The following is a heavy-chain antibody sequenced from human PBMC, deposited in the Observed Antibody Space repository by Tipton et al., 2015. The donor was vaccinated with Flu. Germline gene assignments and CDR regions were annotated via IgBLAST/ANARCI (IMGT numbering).Heavy chain of an antibody. V-gene: IGHV4-39*07. Sequence: LRLSCSVSGDSIKRSTCHWGWIRQSPGKGLEWIGSIHFSGTSYYNSSLESRVTISEDTSKNQIYLRLTSVTAADTARYYCARVGDSSVAYGLDYWGQGTLVTVSS. CDR3: ARVGDSSVAYGLDY. J-gene: IGHJ4*02. CDR1: GDSIKRSTCH. CDR2: IHFSGTS. D-gene: IGHD3-22*01.